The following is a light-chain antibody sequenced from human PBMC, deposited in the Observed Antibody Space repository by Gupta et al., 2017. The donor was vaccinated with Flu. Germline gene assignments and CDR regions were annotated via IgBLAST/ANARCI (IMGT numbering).Light chain of an antibody. J-gene: IGKJ1*01. CDR1: QAGTGSQ. CDR3: QHVDGSPWT. CDR2: GVS. Sequence: VLTQSPASLSKSRCESVTISWEPRQAGTGSQLAWYQQKSGHPPRLLISGVSTRATGVPDRFSGGGSGTYFTLTISRLEPEYFALYFCQHVDGSPWTFGQGTRVDIK. V-gene: IGKV3-20*01.